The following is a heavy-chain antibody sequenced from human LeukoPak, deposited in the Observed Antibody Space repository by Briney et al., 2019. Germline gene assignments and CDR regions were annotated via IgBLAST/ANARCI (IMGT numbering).Heavy chain of an antibody. V-gene: IGHV4-59*11. J-gene: IGHJ1*01. Sequence: SETLSLTCTVSGGSISSHYWSCIRQPPGKGLEWIGNIYYSGSTNYNPSLKSRVTISGDTSKKQFSLKLSSVTAADTAVYYCARGVYDYDSAAYSIWGQGTLVTVSS. CDR1: GGSISSHY. CDR2: IYYSGST. D-gene: IGHD3-22*01. CDR3: ARGVYDYDSAAYSI.